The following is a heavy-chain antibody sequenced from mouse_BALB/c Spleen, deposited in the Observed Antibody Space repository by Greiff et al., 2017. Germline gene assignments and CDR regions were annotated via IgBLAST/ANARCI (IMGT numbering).Heavy chain of an antibody. CDR2: IRNKANGYTT. V-gene: IGHV7-3*02. J-gene: IGHJ2*01. CDR1: GFTFTDYY. CDR3: ARAPSYGSSLDY. Sequence: EVKLVESGGGLVQPGGSLRLSCATSGFTFTDYYMSWVRQPPGKALEWLGFIRNKANGYTTEYSASVKGRFTISRDNSQSILYLQMNTLRAEDSATYYCARAPSYGSSLDYWGQGTTLTVSS. D-gene: IGHD1-1*01.